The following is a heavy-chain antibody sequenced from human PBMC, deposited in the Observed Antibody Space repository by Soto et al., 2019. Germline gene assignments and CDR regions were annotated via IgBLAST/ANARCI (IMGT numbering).Heavy chain of an antibody. D-gene: IGHD2-15*01. CDR1: GYTLTELS. CDR2: FDHEDGET. J-gene: IGHJ4*02. Sequence: QVQLVQSGAEVKKPGASVKVSCKVSGYTLTELSMHWVRQAPGKGLEWMGGFDHEDGETIYAQKFQGRVTMTEDTSTDTTYKTLRRLRSEDTAGYYCETVKKGGYRAGAAHLYFDKWGQGTLVTVSS. CDR3: ETVKKGGYRAGAAHLYFDK. V-gene: IGHV1-24*01.